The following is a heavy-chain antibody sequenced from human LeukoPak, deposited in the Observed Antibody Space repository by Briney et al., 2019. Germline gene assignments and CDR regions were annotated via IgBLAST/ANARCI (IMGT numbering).Heavy chain of an antibody. D-gene: IGHD1-26*01. Sequence: GGSLRLSCTASGFTFSNYAVSWVRQAPGKGLEWISGISGSSDTTYYADAVKGRFTISRDNSKNTLFLQMGSLRVEDTAVYYCVKSGTFFLYYFDSWGQGTQLTVSS. CDR3: VKSGTFFLYYFDS. CDR2: ISGSSDTT. CDR1: GFTFSNYA. J-gene: IGHJ4*02. V-gene: IGHV3-23*01.